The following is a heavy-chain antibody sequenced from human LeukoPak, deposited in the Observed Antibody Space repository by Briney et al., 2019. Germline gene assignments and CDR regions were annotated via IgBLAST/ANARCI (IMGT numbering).Heavy chain of an antibody. Sequence: GESLRLSCAASGFTVSSYSMNWVRQAPGKGREWVSSISSSSSYIYCADSVKGRFTISRDNAKHSLYLQMNSLRAEDTAVYYCARDPRRSSSWYVGEGYWFDPWGQGTLVTVAS. D-gene: IGHD6-13*01. V-gene: IGHV3-21*01. CDR1: GFTVSSYS. J-gene: IGHJ5*02. CDR3: ARDPRRSSSWYVGEGYWFDP. CDR2: ISSSSSYI.